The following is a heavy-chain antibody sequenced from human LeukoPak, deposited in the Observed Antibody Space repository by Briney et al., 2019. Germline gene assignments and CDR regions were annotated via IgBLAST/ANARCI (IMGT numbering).Heavy chain of an antibody. V-gene: IGHV1-69*04. Sequence: SVKVSCKASGGTFSSYAISWVRQAPGQGLEWMGRIIPILGIANYAQKFQGRVTMTTDTSTSTAYMELRSLRSDDTAVYYCARSPTYSSSSNWFDPWGQGTLVTVSS. CDR1: GGTFSSYA. CDR3: ARSPTYSSSSNWFDP. CDR2: IIPILGIA. J-gene: IGHJ5*02. D-gene: IGHD6-13*01.